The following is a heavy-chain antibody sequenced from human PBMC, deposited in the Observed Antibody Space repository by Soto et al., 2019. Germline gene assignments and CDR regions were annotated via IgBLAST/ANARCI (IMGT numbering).Heavy chain of an antibody. J-gene: IGHJ4*02. CDR2: ISADNGNT. CDR1: GYTFTSYG. D-gene: IGHD3-9*01. V-gene: IGHV1-18*01. Sequence: ASVKVSCKASGYTFTSYGISWVRQSPGQGLEWIGWISADNGNTNYAQKLQGGVTMTTDTSTSTAYMEPRSLRSDDTAVYYCARLRPFDYNFEYWGPGTLVNASS. CDR3: ARLRPFDYNFEY.